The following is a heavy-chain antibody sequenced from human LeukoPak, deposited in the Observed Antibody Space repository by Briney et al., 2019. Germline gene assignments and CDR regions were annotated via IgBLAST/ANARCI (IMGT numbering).Heavy chain of an antibody. CDR1: GFTFSSYA. Sequence: VWLGGSLRLSCAASGFTFSSYAMSWVRQAPGKGLEWVSAISGSGGSTYYADSVKGRFTISRDNSKNTLYLQMNSLRAEDTAVYYCAKDADSSSSAPLFDYWGQGTLVTVSS. J-gene: IGHJ4*02. V-gene: IGHV3-23*01. D-gene: IGHD6-6*01. CDR2: ISGSGGST. CDR3: AKDADSSSSAPLFDY.